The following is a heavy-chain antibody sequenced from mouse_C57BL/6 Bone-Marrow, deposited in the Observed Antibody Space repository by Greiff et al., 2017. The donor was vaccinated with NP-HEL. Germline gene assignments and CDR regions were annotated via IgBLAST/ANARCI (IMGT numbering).Heavy chain of an antibody. Sequence: QVQLQQSGAELVRPGTSVKVSCKASGYAFTNYLIEWVKQRPGQGLEWIGVINPGSGGTNYNEKLKGKATLTADKSSSTAYMQVSSLTSEDSAVYFCARGGIYYDYAWFAYWGQGTLVTVSA. D-gene: IGHD2-4*01. CDR2: INPGSGGT. CDR1: GYAFTNYL. V-gene: IGHV1-54*01. CDR3: ARGGIYYDYAWFAY. J-gene: IGHJ3*01.